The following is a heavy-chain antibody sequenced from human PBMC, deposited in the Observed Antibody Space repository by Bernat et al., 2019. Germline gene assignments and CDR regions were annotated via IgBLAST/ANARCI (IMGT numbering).Heavy chain of an antibody. Sequence: EVQLLESGGGLVQPEGSLRLSCAASGFTFSSYVMNWVRQAPGKGLEWASNIRGDGSNTNYAASVKGRFTISRDNSRNTLYLQMNNLRVEDTAVYYCVKVGGCGSLNCHLGGFDYWGQGTLVTVSS. D-gene: IGHD3-16*01. CDR2: IRGDGSNT. V-gene: IGHV3-23*01. CDR1: GFTFSSYV. J-gene: IGHJ4*02. CDR3: VKVGGCGSLNCHLGGFDY.